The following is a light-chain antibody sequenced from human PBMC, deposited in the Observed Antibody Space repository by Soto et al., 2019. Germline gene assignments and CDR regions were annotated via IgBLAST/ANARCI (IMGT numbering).Light chain of an antibody. V-gene: IGLV2-23*02. CDR3: CSYAAYKKWM. J-gene: IGLJ3*02. CDR1: STDIGTYSR. CDR2: DVT. Sequence: QSSLTQPASVSGSPGQSITISCTGTSTDIGTYSRVSWYLQYPGKAPKLMIYDVTKRPSGVSNRFSGSRSGSTASLTISGLQAEDEANYYCCSYAAYKKWMLGGGTQLTV.